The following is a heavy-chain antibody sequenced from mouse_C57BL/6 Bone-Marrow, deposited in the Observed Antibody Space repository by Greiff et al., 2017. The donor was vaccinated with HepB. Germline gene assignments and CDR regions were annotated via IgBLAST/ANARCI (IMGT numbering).Heavy chain of an antibody. CDR1: GFTFTDYY. CDR3: ARYRTGNYAMDY. V-gene: IGHV7-3*01. J-gene: IGHJ4*01. CDR2: IRNKANGYTT. Sequence: DVHLVESGGGLVQPGGSLSLSCAASGFTFTDYYMSWVRQPPGKALEWLGFIRNKANGYTTEYSASVKGRFTISRDNSQSILYLQMNALRAEDSATYYCARYRTGNYAMDYWGQGTSVTVSS.